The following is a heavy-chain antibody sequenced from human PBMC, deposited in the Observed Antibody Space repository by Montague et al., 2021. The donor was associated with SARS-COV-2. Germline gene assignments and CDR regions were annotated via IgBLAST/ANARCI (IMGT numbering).Heavy chain of an antibody. V-gene: IGHV4-4*02. CDR3: ARFVASNSGNFYRFDY. D-gene: IGHD3-10*01. J-gene: IGHJ4*02. CDR2: IHHSASP. Sequence: SETLSLTCAVSGASISSNNWWSWVRRPPGKGLEWIGEIHHSASPNYNPSLESRVAMSIYKSNNQLSLLLTSVTAADTAVYYCARFVASNSGNFYRFDYWGQGSQVTVSS. CDR1: GASISSNNW.